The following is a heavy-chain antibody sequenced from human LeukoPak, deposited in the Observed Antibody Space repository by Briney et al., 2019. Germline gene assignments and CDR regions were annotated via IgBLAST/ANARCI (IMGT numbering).Heavy chain of an antibody. J-gene: IGHJ4*02. Sequence: PGGSLRLSCAASGFTFSSYAMSWVRQVPGKGLEWVSAISGSGGSTYYADSVKGRFTISRDNSKDTLYLQMNSLRAGDSAVYYCAKRLPTVGATKGFDYWGQGTLVTVSS. CDR2: ISGSGGST. CDR3: AKRLPTVGATKGFDY. D-gene: IGHD1-26*01. V-gene: IGHV3-23*01. CDR1: GFTFSSYA.